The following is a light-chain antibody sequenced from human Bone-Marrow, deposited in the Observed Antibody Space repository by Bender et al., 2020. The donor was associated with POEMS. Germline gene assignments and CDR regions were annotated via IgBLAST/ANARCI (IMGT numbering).Light chain of an antibody. J-gene: IGLJ2*01. CDR1: SGDIGGYNY. CDR2: DVS. Sequence: QSALTQPASVSGSPGQSITISCTGTSGDIGGYNYVSWYQQHPGKAPKLIIYDVSNRPSGVSYRFSGSKSGNTASLTISGLQAEDEADYYCCSYASSDTWVFGGGTKLTVL. V-gene: IGLV2-14*01. CDR3: CSYASSDTWV.